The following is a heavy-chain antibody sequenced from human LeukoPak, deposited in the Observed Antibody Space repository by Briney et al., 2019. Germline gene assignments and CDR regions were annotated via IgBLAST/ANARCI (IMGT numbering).Heavy chain of an antibody. CDR3: ARDSLAYCGGDCLYGMDV. CDR1: GYTFTSYY. J-gene: IGHJ6*02. Sequence: ASVKVSCKASGYTFTSYYMHWVRQAPGQGLEWMGWINPNSGGTNYAQKFQGWVTMTRDTSISTAYMELSRLRSDDTAVYYCARDSLAYCGGDCLYGMDVWGQGTTVTVSS. D-gene: IGHD2-21*02. CDR2: INPNSGGT. V-gene: IGHV1-2*04.